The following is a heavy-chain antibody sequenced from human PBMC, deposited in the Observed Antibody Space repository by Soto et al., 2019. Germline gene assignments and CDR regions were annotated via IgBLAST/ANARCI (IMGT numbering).Heavy chain of an antibody. V-gene: IGHV3-33*01. J-gene: IGHJ4*02. CDR3: ATTGHD. CDR1: GFTFSSYG. CDR2: IWFDGSNK. Sequence: QVQLVESGGGVVQPGRSLRLSCAASGFTFSSYGMHWVRQAPGKGLEWVAVIWFDGSNKFYADSVKGRFTISRDTAKSPVSLQMNSLRGEDSAAYYCATTGHDWGQGTLVTVSS.